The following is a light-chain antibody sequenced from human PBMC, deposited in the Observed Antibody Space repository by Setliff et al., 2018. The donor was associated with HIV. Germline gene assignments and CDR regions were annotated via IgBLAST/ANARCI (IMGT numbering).Light chain of an antibody. CDR1: SSDIGRYNL. V-gene: IGLV2-23*01. CDR3: CSNTGSNTDV. CDR2: QAT. J-gene: IGLJ1*01. Sequence: QSVLTQPASVSGSPGQSITISCTGTSSDIGRYNLVSWYQQYPGKAPKLMIYQATKRPSGVSNRFSGSKSGNTASLTISGLQAEDEADYYCCSNTGSNTDVFGSGTKVTVL.